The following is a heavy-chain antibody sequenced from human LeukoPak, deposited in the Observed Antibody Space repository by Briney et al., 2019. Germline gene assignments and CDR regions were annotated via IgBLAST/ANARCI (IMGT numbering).Heavy chain of an antibody. Sequence: SETLSLTCTVSGYSISSGNYWGWIRQPPGKGPEWIGSIYHSGSTYYNPSLKSRVSRSVDTSKNQFSLRLSSVTAADTAVYYCARDGDFYYFDYWGQGTLVTVSS. CDR2: IYHSGST. J-gene: IGHJ4*02. CDR1: GYSISSGNY. CDR3: ARDGDFYYFDY. V-gene: IGHV4-38-2*02.